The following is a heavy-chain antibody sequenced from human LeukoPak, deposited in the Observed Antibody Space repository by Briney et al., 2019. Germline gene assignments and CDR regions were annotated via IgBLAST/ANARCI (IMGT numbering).Heavy chain of an antibody. Sequence: ASVKVSCKVSGYTLTELSMHWVRQAPGQGLEWMGIINPSGGSTSYAQKFQGRVTMTRDTSTSTVYMELSSLRSEDTAVYYCARDPSGSYPKNAFDIWGQGTMVTVSS. CDR3: ARDPSGSYPKNAFDI. J-gene: IGHJ3*02. V-gene: IGHV1-46*01. CDR2: INPSGGST. D-gene: IGHD1-26*01. CDR1: GYTLTELS.